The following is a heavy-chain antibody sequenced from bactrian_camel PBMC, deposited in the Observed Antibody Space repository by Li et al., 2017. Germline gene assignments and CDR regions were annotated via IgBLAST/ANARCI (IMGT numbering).Heavy chain of an antibody. CDR3: ARKRRFGSCIDDMTAGDY. V-gene: IGHV3S31*01. CDR2: LWTGDGAA. D-gene: IGHD5*01. J-gene: IGHJ4*01. CDR1: GYSHRSNC. Sequence: DVQLVESGGGSVETGGSLRLSCASSGYSHRSNCLAWFRQSPEKAREGVAILWTGDGAAFYSRSVKGRFTITHDNTKNTHFLEMNNLQPEDTAMYYCARKRRFGSCIDDMTAGDYWGQGTQVTVS.